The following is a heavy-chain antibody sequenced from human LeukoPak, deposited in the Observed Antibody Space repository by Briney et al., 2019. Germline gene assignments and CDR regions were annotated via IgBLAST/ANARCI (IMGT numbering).Heavy chain of an antibody. J-gene: IGHJ4*02. CDR3: ASGSYRPLLFDY. V-gene: IGHV3-66*01. Sequence: PGGSLRLSCAVSGFTFSSYSMNWVRQAPGKGLEWVSVIYSGGSTYYADSVKGRFTISRDNSKNTLYLQVNSLRAEDTAVYYCASGSYRPLLFDYWGQGTLVTVSS. D-gene: IGHD3-16*02. CDR2: IYSGGST. CDR1: GFTFSSYS.